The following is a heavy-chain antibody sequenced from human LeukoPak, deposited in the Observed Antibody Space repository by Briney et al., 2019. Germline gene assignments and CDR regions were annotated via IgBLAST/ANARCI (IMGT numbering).Heavy chain of an antibody. J-gene: IGHJ4*02. CDR3: AKDNVVPAASFDY. D-gene: IGHD2-2*01. Sequence: GGSLRLSCAASGFTFSTHAMTWVRQAPGKGLEWVSAISGSGGSTYYADSVKGRFTISRDNSKNTLYLQMNSLRAEDTAVYYCAKDNVVPAASFDYWGQGTLVTVSS. CDR2: ISGSGGST. CDR1: GFTFSTHA. V-gene: IGHV3-23*01.